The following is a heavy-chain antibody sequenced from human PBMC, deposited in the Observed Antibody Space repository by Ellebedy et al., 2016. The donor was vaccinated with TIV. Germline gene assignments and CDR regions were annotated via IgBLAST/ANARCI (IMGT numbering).Heavy chain of an antibody. CDR1: GGSFSGYY. CDR2: INHSGST. CDR3: ARRGRDGYNYFRRGQAWFDP. Sequence: SETLSLTXAVYGGSFSGYYWSWIRQHPGKGLEWIGEINHSGSTNYNPSLKSRVTISVDTSKNQFSLKLSSVTAADTAVYYCARRGRDGYNYFRRGQAWFDPWGQGTLVTVSS. J-gene: IGHJ5*02. D-gene: IGHD5-24*01. V-gene: IGHV4-34*01.